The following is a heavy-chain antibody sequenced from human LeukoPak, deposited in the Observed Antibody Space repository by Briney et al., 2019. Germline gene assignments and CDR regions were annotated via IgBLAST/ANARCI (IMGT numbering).Heavy chain of an antibody. V-gene: IGHV1-18*01. J-gene: IGHJ4*02. D-gene: IGHD1-26*01. CDR1: GYTFTSYG. CDR2: ISAYNGNT. CDR3: ARDQQVGELLDYFDY. Sequence: ASVKVSCKASGYTFTSYGISWVRQAPGQGLEWMGWISAYNGNTNYAQKLQGRVTMTTDTSTSTAYMELRSLRSDDTAVYYCARDQQVGELLDYFDYWGQGTLVTVSS.